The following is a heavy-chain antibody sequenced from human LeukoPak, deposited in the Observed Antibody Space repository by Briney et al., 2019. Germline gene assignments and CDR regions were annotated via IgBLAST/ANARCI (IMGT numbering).Heavy chain of an antibody. Sequence: GGSLRLSCAASGFTFDDYAMHWVRHAPGKGLEWVSLISWDGGSTYYADSVRGRFTISRDNSRNSLFLQMNSLRAEDTALYYCAKGHYGSGSSPMFYWGQGTLVTVSS. CDR3: AKGHYGSGSSPMFY. CDR1: GFTFDDYA. V-gene: IGHV3-43D*03. J-gene: IGHJ4*02. D-gene: IGHD3-10*01. CDR2: ISWDGGST.